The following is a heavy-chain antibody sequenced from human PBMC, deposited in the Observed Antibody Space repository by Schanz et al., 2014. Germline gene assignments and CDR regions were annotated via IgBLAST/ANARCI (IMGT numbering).Heavy chain of an antibody. CDR2: INPSSGTT. Sequence: QVQLVQSGSEVKKPGDSVKVSCETSGYSFTKYGINWVRQAPGQGLEWMGKINPSSGTTRIAQNFQGRLTVTRDTSTSTVNMELSSLRSEDTAMYYCVTEKRMESGTWAKAFDIWGQGTWXTVSS. D-gene: IGHD3-3*01. CDR3: VTEKRMESGTWAKAFDI. CDR1: GYSFTKYG. J-gene: IGHJ3*02. V-gene: IGHV1-46*01.